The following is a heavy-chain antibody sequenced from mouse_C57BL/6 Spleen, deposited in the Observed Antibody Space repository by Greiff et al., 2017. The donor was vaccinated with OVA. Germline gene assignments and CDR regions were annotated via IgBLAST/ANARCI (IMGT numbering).Heavy chain of an antibody. D-gene: IGHD4-1*01. V-gene: IGHV10-1*01. CDR2: IRSKSNNYAT. CDR3: VRQKGLSNWDFFDY. Sequence: EADGGLVQPKGSLKLSCAASGFSFNTYAMNWVRQAPGKGLEWVARIRSKSNNYATYYADSVKDRFTISRDDSESMLYLQMNNLKTEDTAMYYCVRQKGLSNWDFFDYWGQGTTLTVSS. CDR1: GFSFNTYA. J-gene: IGHJ2*01.